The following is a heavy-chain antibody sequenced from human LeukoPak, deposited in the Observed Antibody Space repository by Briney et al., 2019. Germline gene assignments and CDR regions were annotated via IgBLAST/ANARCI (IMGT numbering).Heavy chain of an antibody. CDR3: ARGHGSGSYFQTPFDY. J-gene: IGHJ4*02. D-gene: IGHD3-10*01. V-gene: IGHV3-21*01. CDR1: GVTFSSYS. CDR2: ISSSSSYI. Sequence: GESLRLSCAASGVTFSSYSMNWVRQAPGKGLEWVSSISSSSSYIYYADSVKGRFTISRDNAKNSLYLQMNSLRAEDTALYYCARGHGSGSYFQTPFDYWGQGTLVTVSS.